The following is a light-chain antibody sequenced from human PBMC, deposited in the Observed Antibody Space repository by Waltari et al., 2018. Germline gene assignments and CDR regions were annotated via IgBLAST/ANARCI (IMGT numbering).Light chain of an antibody. CDR1: QSVSRD. CDR3: QQYNSWPRT. V-gene: IGKV3-15*01. J-gene: IGKJ1*01. Sequence: EVMMTQSPATLSVSPGERATLSCRASQSVSRDLAWYQQQAGQAPRLLIYAASTRATGIPARFSGSGSGTEFTLTISSLQSEDFAVYYCQQYNSWPRTFGLGTKVETK. CDR2: AAS.